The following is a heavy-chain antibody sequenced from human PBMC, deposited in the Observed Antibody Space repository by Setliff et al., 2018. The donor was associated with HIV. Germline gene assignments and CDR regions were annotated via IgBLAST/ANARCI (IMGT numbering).Heavy chain of an antibody. Sequence: GGSLRLSCAASGFTFSDFSMSWIRQAPGKGLEWISYISSSDNTMYYADSVKGRFTISRDNAKNSLFLQLNSLRAADTAIYYCARGVPLLPPNFWGQGTLVTVSS. D-gene: IGHD2-15*01. J-gene: IGHJ4*02. V-gene: IGHV3-11*01. CDR2: ISSSDNTM. CDR3: ARGVPLLPPNF. CDR1: GFTFSDFS.